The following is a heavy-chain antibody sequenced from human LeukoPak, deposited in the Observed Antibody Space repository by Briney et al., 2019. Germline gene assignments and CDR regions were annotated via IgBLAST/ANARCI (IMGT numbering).Heavy chain of an antibody. V-gene: IGHV3-7*03. CDR2: IKTDGSET. CDR1: GFYFRDHW. D-gene: IGHD6-19*01. J-gene: IGHJ4*02. Sequence: GGSLRLSCAASGFYFRDHWMDWVRQALGKGLEWVGHIKTDGSETYYLDSLKGRISISRDNTNNALYLQMNSLRVEDTAIYYCVKNDGWFHLAQWGQGTLVTVSS. CDR3: VKNDGWFHLAQ.